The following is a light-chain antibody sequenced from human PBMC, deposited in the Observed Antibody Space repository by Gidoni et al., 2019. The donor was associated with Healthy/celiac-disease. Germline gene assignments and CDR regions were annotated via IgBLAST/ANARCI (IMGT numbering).Light chain of an antibody. CDR1: QSLVYSDGNTY. CDR2: KIS. J-gene: IGKJ1*01. V-gene: IGKV2-24*01. Sequence: DIVMTQTPLSSPVTLGQPAAISCRSSQSLVYSDGNTYLSWLQQRPGQPPRLLIYKISNRSSGVPDRFSGSGAGTDFTLKISRVEAEDVGVYYCMQATQFPWTFGQGTKVEIK. CDR3: MQATQFPWT.